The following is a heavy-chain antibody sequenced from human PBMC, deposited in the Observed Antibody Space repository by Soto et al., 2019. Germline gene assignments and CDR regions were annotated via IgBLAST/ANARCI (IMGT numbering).Heavy chain of an antibody. D-gene: IGHD1-7*01. CDR2: IWYDGSNK. Sequence: QVQLVESGGGVVQPGRSLRLSCAASGFTFSSYGMHWVRQAPGKGLEWVAVIWYDGSNKYYADSVKGRFTISRDNSKNTLYLQMNSLRAEDTAVYYCARGITGPRAWGDYYYGMDVWGQGTTVTVSS. J-gene: IGHJ6*02. V-gene: IGHV3-33*01. CDR3: ARGITGPRAWGDYYYGMDV. CDR1: GFTFSSYG.